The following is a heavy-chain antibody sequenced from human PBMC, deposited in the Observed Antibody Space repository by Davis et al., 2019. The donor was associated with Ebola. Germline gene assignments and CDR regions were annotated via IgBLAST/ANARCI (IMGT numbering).Heavy chain of an antibody. Sequence: SCAASGFNFSDYGLHWVRQAPGKGLEWVAVTSFGGSNKFYADYVRGRFTISVDSSKNTVYLQMNSLVAEDTAVYHCARDGIAIFYYYGMDVWGQGTTVTVSS. CDR2: TSFGGSNK. J-gene: IGHJ6*02. CDR1: GFNFSDYG. D-gene: IGHD6-13*01. CDR3: ARDGIAIFYYYGMDV. V-gene: IGHV3-30*04.